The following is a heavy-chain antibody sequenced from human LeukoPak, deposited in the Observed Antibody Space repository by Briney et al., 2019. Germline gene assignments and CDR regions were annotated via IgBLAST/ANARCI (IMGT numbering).Heavy chain of an antibody. Sequence: SETLSLTCTVSGGSISSSSYYWGWIRQPPGKGLEWIGEINHSGSTNYNPSLKSRVTISVDTSKNQFSLKLSSVTAADTAVYYCARGTGTTSYFYWGQGTLVTVSS. D-gene: IGHD1-1*01. CDR2: INHSGST. V-gene: IGHV4-39*07. CDR1: GGSISSSSYY. J-gene: IGHJ4*02. CDR3: ARGTGTTSYFY.